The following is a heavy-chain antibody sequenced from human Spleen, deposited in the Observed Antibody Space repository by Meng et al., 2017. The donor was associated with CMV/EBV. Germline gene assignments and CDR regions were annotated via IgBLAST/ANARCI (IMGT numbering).Heavy chain of an antibody. V-gene: IGHV4-4*02. CDR3: ARSGDYGDPFDF. CDR1: GGSISSSNW. Sequence: CAVSGGSISSSNWWSWLRQPPGKGLEWIGDIFHSGSTSYNPSLNRRTTISVDKSKNQFSLKLNSVTAADTAVYYCARSGDYGDPFDFWGQGILVTVSS. J-gene: IGHJ4*02. CDR2: IFHSGST. D-gene: IGHD4-17*01.